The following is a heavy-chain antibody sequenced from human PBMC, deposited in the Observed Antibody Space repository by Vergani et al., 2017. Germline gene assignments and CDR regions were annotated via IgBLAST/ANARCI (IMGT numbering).Heavy chain of an antibody. D-gene: IGHD1-26*01. Sequence: EVQLVESGGGLVQPGRSLRLSCAASGFTFDDYAMHWVRQAPGKGLEWVSGISWNSGSIGYADSVKGRFTISRDNAKSSLYLQMNSLRAEDTALYYCARGPGSYSFDFDYWGQGTLVTVSS. CDR2: ISWNSGSI. J-gene: IGHJ4*02. CDR3: ARGPGSYSFDFDY. V-gene: IGHV3-9*01. CDR1: GFTFDDYA.